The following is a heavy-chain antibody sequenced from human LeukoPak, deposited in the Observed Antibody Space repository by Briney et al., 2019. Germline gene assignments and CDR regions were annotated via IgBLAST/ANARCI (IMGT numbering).Heavy chain of an antibody. CDR2: IYYSGST. Sequence: SETLSLTCTVSGGSLSSYFWSWIRQPPGKGLEWIGYIYYSGSTNYNPSLKSRVTISVDTSKNQFSLKLRSVTAADTAVYYCARGAHYYDSSGYYNWFDPWGQGTLVTVSS. CDR1: GGSLSSYF. CDR3: ARGAHYYDSSGYYNWFDP. D-gene: IGHD3-22*01. V-gene: IGHV4-59*01. J-gene: IGHJ5*02.